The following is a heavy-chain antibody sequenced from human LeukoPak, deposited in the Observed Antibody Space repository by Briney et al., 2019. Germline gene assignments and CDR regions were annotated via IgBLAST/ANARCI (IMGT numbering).Heavy chain of an antibody. Sequence: GASVKVSCKVSGYTLTELSMHWVRQAPGKGLEWMGGFDPEDGETIYAQKFQGRVTMTEDTSTDTAYMELSSLRSEDTAVYYCATGSFTMVRGVLDYWAREPWSPSPQ. CDR3: ATGSFTMVRGVLDY. J-gene: IGHJ4*02. V-gene: IGHV1-24*01. CDR2: FDPEDGET. CDR1: GYTLTELS. D-gene: IGHD3-10*01.